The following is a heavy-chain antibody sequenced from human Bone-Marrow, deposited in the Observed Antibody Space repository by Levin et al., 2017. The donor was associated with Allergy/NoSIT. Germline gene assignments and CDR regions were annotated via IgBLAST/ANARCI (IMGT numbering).Heavy chain of an antibody. CDR2: ISYDGSNK. Sequence: PGGSLRLSCAASGFTFSSYAMHWVRQAPGKGLEWVAVISYDGSNKYYADSVKGRFTISRDNSKNTLYLQMNSLRAEDTAVYYCARDLGWLGHFDYWGQGTLVTVSS. CDR1: GFTFSSYA. V-gene: IGHV3-30-3*01. CDR3: ARDLGWLGHFDY. D-gene: IGHD6-19*01. J-gene: IGHJ4*02.